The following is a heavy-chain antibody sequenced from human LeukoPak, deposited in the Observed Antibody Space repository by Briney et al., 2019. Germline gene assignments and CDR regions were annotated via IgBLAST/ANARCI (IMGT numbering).Heavy chain of an antibody. Sequence: GGSLRLSCAASGFTFSTYNMNWVRQAPGKGLEWVSAITTSSAYIYYADSVKGRFTISRDNSKNTLYLQMNSLRAEDTAVYYCARVMVVTASNDYWGQGTLVTVSS. CDR3: ARVMVVTASNDY. CDR2: ITTSSAYI. D-gene: IGHD2-21*02. J-gene: IGHJ4*02. CDR1: GFTFSTYN. V-gene: IGHV3-21*01.